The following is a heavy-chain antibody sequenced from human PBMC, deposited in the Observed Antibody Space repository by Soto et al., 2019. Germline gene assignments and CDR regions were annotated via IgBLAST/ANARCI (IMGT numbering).Heavy chain of an antibody. CDR1: G. Sequence: GIRRVRQATGKGLEGVAVIWYDGSNKYYADSVKGRFPISRDHSNTTLYLQMNSLRAEDTAVYYCARYLTSGWSYYYYGMDVWRQGTTVTVSS. J-gene: IGHJ6*02. CDR3: ARYLTSGWSYYYYGMDV. CDR2: IWYDGSNK. D-gene: IGHD6-19*01. V-gene: IGHV3-33*01.